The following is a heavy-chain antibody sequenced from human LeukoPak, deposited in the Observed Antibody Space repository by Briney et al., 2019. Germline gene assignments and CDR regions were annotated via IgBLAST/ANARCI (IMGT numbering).Heavy chain of an antibody. CDR3: AKDGYYYDSSGYYGQTFDY. D-gene: IGHD3-22*01. CDR2: ISGSGGNT. V-gene: IGHV3-23*01. CDR1: GFTFSSYA. Sequence: GGSLTLPCAPSGFTFSSYAMSWVRQAPGKGLEWVSGISGSGGNTYYADSVKGRFTISRDNSKNTLYLQMNSLRAEDTAVYYCAKDGYYYDSSGYYGQTFDYWGQGTLVTVSS. J-gene: IGHJ4*02.